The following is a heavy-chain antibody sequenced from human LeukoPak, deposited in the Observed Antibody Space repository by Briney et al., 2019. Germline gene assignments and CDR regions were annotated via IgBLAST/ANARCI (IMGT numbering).Heavy chain of an antibody. CDR3: AKYSGSYYYPPDWDS. V-gene: IGHV3-53*01. Sequence: PGGSLRLSCTASGFTVNSNYMNWVRQAPGKGLEWVSLTYSDINTYYADSVKGRFTISRDTSKNTLYLQMNSLRAEDTAVYFCAKYSGSYYYPPDWDSWGQGTLVTVSS. D-gene: IGHD1-26*01. J-gene: IGHJ4*02. CDR1: GFTVNSNY. CDR2: TYSDINT.